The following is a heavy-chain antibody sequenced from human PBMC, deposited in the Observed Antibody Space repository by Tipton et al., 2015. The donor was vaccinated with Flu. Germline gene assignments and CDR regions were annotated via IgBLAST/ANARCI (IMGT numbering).Heavy chain of an antibody. D-gene: IGHD3-3*01. CDR2: INPNSGGT. Sequence: QLVQSGAEAKKTGASVKVSCKASGYTFTGYYMHWVRQAPGQGLEWMGRINPNSGGTNYAQKFQGRVTMTRDTSISTAYMELSRVRSDDAAVYYCAGVNYAFGVVRRGMDVWGQGTSVTVSS. CDR3: AGVNYAFGVVRRGMDV. CDR1: GYTFTGYY. J-gene: IGHJ6*02. V-gene: IGHV1-2*06.